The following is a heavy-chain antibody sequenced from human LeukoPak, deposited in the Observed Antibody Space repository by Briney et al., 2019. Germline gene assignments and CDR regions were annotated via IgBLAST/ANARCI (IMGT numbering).Heavy chain of an antibody. CDR2: IKQDGSEK. J-gene: IGHJ5*02. CDR3: ARGGRDTWFDP. Sequence: GGSLRLSCAASGFTFSTYWMTWVRRAPGKGLEWVANIKQDGSEKNYVDSVKGRFTISRDNAKNSLYLQMNSLRAEDTAVYYCARGGRDTWFDPWGQGTLVIVSS. D-gene: IGHD5-24*01. CDR1: GFTFSTYW. V-gene: IGHV3-7*01.